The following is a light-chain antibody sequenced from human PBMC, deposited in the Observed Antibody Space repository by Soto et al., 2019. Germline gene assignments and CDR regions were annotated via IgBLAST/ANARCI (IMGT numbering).Light chain of an antibody. CDR3: EHYNSYSEA. Sequence: DVQMTQSPSTLSASVGDRVTITCRASQTISSWLAWYQQKPGKAPKLLIYKASTLKSGVPSRFSGSGSGTEFSLTISRLKPDDFATYYCEHYNSYSEAFGQGTKVGIK. CDR2: KAS. CDR1: QTISSW. V-gene: IGKV1-5*03. J-gene: IGKJ1*01.